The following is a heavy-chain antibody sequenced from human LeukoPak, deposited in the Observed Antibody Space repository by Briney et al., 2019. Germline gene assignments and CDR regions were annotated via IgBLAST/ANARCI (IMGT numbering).Heavy chain of an antibody. J-gene: IGHJ3*02. CDR1: GDSIRSYY. D-gene: IGHD3-9*01. Sequence: PSETLSLTCSVSGDSIRSYYWSWIRQPPGKGLEWVGSISYIGSTHSNPSLRSRVTISVDTSKNQFSLRPSSVTAADTAIYYCARHLTVTGYGNDAFDIWGQGTMVTVSS. CDR2: ISYIGST. CDR3: ARHLTVTGYGNDAFDI. V-gene: IGHV4-59*08.